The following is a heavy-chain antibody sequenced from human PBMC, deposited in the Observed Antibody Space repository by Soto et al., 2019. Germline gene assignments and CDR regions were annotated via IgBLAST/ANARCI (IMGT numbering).Heavy chain of an antibody. Sequence: QVQLVQSGAEVKKPGSSVKVSCKASGGTFSTYTISWVRQAPGQGLEWMGRIISILDIANYAQKFQGRVTITADKSSSTAYMEVSSLRSEDTAVYYCAICGGDWSMGDYWGQGTLVTVSS. CDR2: IISILDIA. CDR3: AICGGDWSMGDY. CDR1: GGTFSTYT. J-gene: IGHJ4*02. V-gene: IGHV1-69*02. D-gene: IGHD2-21*01.